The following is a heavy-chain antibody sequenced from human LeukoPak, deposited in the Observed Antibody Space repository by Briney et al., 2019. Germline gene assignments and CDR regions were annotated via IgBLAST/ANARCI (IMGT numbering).Heavy chain of an antibody. CDR1: GFTISSHW. V-gene: IGHV3-7*01. Sequence: PGGSLRLSCAASGFTISSHWMSWVRQVPGKGLESVAHIKHDESETYYVDTVRGRFIISRDNAKNSLYLRMNSLRVEDTAVYHCARGPTDFDASDIWGHGTLVTVSS. CDR2: IKHDESET. J-gene: IGHJ3*02. CDR3: ARGPTDFDASDI.